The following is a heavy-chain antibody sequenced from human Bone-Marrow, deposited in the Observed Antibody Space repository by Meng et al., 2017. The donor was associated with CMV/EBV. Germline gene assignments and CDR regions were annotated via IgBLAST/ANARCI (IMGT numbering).Heavy chain of an antibody. J-gene: IGHJ4*02. CDR2: IYYSGST. V-gene: IGHV4-59*01. CDR3: ARDRDYDFWSGYYF. CDR1: GGSFSGYY. Sequence: GSLRLSCAVYGGSFSGYYWTWIRQPPGKGLEWIGYIYYSGSTNYNPSLKSRVTISVDTSKNQFSLKLSSVTAADTAVYYCARDRDYDFWSGYYFWGQGTLVTVSS. D-gene: IGHD3-3*01.